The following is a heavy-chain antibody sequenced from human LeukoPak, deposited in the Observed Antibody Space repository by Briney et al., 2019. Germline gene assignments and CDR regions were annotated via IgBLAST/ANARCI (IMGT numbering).Heavy chain of an antibody. V-gene: IGHV4-30-2*03. CDR2: IYHSGST. Sequence: SETLSLTCTVSSGSITSGGKSWSWIRQPPGKGLEWIGSIYHSGSTYYNPSLKSRVTISVDTSKNQFSLKLSSVTAADTAVYYCARVSLYFDYWGQGTLVTVSS. CDR1: SGSITSGGKS. J-gene: IGHJ4*02. CDR3: ARVSLYFDY.